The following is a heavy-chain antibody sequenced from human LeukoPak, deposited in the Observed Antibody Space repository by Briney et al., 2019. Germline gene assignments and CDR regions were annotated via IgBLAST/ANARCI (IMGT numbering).Heavy chain of an antibody. Sequence: GASVKVSCKASGGTFSSYAISWVRQAPGQGLEWMGGIIPIFGTANYAQKFQGRVTITADESTSTAYMELSSLRSEDTAVYYCARDGRGDGYKYGFAYWGQGTLVTVSS. CDR1: GGTFSSYA. CDR2: IIPIFGTA. CDR3: ARDGRGDGYKYGFAY. V-gene: IGHV1-69*13. D-gene: IGHD5-24*01. J-gene: IGHJ4*02.